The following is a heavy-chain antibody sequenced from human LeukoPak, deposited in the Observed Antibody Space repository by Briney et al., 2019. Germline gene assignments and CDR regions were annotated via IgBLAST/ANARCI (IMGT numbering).Heavy chain of an antibody. D-gene: IGHD2-2*01. J-gene: IGHJ4*02. CDR2: IYPGDSDT. Sequence: KPGESLKISCRGSGYSFTTYWIGWVRQMPGKGLEWMGIIYPGDSDTRYTPSFQGQVTMSADESINTAYLQWSSLRASDTAMYYCARRQGCSSSSCPPDYWGQGTLVTVS. V-gene: IGHV5-51*01. CDR1: GYSFTTYW. CDR3: ARRQGCSSSSCPPDY.